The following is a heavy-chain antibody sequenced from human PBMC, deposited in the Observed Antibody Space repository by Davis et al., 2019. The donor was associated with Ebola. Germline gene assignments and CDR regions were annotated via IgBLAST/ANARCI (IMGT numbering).Heavy chain of an antibody. Sequence: GESLKISCAASGFTFSSYAMHWVRQAPGKGLEYVSAISSNGGSTYYANSVKGRFTISRDNSKNTLYLQMGSLRAEDMAVYYCASSLHYSNFRIYGMDVWGQGTTVTVSS. CDR1: GFTFSSYA. V-gene: IGHV3-64*01. CDR2: ISSNGGST. CDR3: ASSLHYSNFRIYGMDV. D-gene: IGHD4-11*01. J-gene: IGHJ6*02.